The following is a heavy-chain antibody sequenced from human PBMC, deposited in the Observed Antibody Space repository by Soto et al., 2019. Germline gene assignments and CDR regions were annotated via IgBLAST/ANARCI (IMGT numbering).Heavy chain of an antibody. J-gene: IGHJ6*02. CDR1: GFTFSSYA. CDR2: ISYNGSNK. D-gene: IGHD2-21*02. V-gene: IGHV3-30-3*01. CDR3: ESGAVVTQSAYYGIDV. Sequence: GGSLRLSCAASGFTFSSYAMHWVRQAPGKGLEWVAVISYNGSNKYYADSVKGRFTISRDNSKNTLYLQMNSLRAEDTAVYYCESGAVVTQSAYYGIDVWGQGTMVTVSS.